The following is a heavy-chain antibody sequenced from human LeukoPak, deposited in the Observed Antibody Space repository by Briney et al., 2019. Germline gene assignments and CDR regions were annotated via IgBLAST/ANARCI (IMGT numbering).Heavy chain of an antibody. D-gene: IGHD5-18*01. J-gene: IGHJ4*02. CDR3: ARSDTAMVNLDY. CDR2: IYYIGST. V-gene: IGHV4-59*08. Sequence: SETLSLTCTVSGGSISSYYWSWIGQPPGKGLEWIGYIYYIGSTNYNPSLTSRVTISVDTSKNQFSLKLSSVTAADTAVYYCARSDTAMVNLDYWGQGTLVTVSS. CDR1: GGSISSYY.